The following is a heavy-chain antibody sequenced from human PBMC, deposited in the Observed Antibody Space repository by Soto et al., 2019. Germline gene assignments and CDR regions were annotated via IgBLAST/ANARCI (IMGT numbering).Heavy chain of an antibody. CDR3: ASSAA. J-gene: IGHJ5*02. CDR2: IWYDGSNT. Sequence: FPRLSCAASGFIFRIYGMHWVRQAPGKGLEWVAVIWYDGSNTYYADPVKGRFTISRDNSKNTLFLQMNSLRDEDTAVYYCASSAAWGRGTLVTVSS. D-gene: IGHD6-19*01. CDR1: GFIFRIYG. V-gene: IGHV3-33*01.